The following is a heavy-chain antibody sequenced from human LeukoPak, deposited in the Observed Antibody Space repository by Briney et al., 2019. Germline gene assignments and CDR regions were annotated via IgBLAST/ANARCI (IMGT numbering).Heavy chain of an antibody. Sequence: ASVKVSCKASGGTFSSYAISWVRQAPGQGLEWMGGIIPIFGTANYAQKFQGRVTITADESTNTAYMELSSLRSEDTAVYYCARGIVVVPAAMPEVPALTQHYYYYYMDVWGKGTTVTISS. CDR3: ARGIVVVPAAMPEVPALTQHYYYYYMDV. CDR1: GGTFSSYA. J-gene: IGHJ6*03. V-gene: IGHV1-69*13. D-gene: IGHD2-2*01. CDR2: IIPIFGTA.